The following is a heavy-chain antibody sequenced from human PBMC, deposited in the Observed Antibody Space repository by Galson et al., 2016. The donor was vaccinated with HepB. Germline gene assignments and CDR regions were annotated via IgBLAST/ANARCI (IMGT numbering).Heavy chain of an antibody. CDR2: ISDSGSNK. D-gene: IGHD3-22*01. CDR1: GFTFRNYA. V-gene: IGHV3-30*03. CDR3: ARDGDSSSGYYPALDY. J-gene: IGHJ4*02. Sequence: SLRLSCAASGFTFRNYALSWVRQAPGKGLEWVAVISDSGSNKYYADSVKGRFTISRDNSKNTLYLQMNTLRAEDTAVYYCARDGDSSSGYYPALDYWGQGTLVTVSS.